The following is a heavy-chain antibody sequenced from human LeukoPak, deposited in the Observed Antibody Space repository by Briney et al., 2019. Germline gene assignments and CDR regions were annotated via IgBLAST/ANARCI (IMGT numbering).Heavy chain of an antibody. CDR3: ASNGGNYYYYYMDV. Sequence: ASVKVSCKASGYTFTSYGISWVRQAPGQGLEWMGWISAYNGNTNYAQKLQGRVTMTTDTSTSTAYMELRSLRSDDTAVYYCASNGGNYYYYYMDVWGKGTTVTVSS. V-gene: IGHV1-18*01. CDR2: ISAYNGNT. J-gene: IGHJ6*03. CDR1: GYTFTSYG. D-gene: IGHD4-23*01.